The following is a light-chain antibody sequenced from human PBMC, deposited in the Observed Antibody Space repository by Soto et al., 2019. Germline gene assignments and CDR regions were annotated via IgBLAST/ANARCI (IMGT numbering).Light chain of an antibody. CDR1: QSVDSSY. J-gene: IGKJ2*01. CDR3: QHYGNSIYT. CDR2: ATS. V-gene: IGKV3-20*01. Sequence: DNVLTQSPGTLSLSPGERATLSCRASQSVDSSYLAWYQQKPGQAPRLLIYATSTMATGLPDRFSGSGSGTDFTLTINRLEPEDFAVYYCQHYGNSIYTFGQGTKLEIK.